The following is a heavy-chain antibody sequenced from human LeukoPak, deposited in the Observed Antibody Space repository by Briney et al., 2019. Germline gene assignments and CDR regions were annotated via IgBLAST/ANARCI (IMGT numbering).Heavy chain of an antibody. CDR2: LSTDTTYM. Sequence: GGSLRLSCSASGFTFSSYSMSWVRQAPGKGLEWVSSLSTDTTYMSYADSVKGRFSISRDNAKQSLYLQMSSLRAEDTAVYYCATSLLGATFDTWGQGTMVTVSS. CDR3: ATSLLGATFDT. CDR1: GFTFSSYS. V-gene: IGHV3-21*01. J-gene: IGHJ3*02. D-gene: IGHD2-15*01.